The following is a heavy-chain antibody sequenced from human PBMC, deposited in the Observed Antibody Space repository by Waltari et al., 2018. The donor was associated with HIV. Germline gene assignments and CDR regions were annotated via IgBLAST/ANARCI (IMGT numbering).Heavy chain of an antibody. CDR2: IWYDGSNK. Sequence: QVQLVASGGGVVQPGRSRRLSCAASGFPFRRFGMPCACQAPGKGLEWVAVIWYDGSNKYYADTVKGRFTISRDNSKNTLYLQMNSLRAEDTAVYYCAREDLLYCGGDCYPGDYWGQGTLVTVSS. CDR3: AREDLLYCGGDCYPGDY. J-gene: IGHJ4*02. CDR1: GFPFRRFG. V-gene: IGHV3-33*01. D-gene: IGHD2-21*02.